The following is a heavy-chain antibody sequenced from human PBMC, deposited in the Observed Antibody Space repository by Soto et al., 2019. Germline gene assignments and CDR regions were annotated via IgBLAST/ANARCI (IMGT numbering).Heavy chain of an antibody. CDR1: GGSVTSGNYY. CDR2: VWYRGTT. V-gene: IGHV4-61*01. Sequence: PSETLSLTCTVSGGSVTSGNYYWSWIRQSPGKGLEWIGSVWYRGTTQYNPSLKSRVTISQDTSKNRFSLKLNSVTAADTAIYYCARYFYSSSGEQWLDPSGKGTWGTVSS. J-gene: IGHJ5*02. D-gene: IGHD3-22*01. CDR3: ARYFYSSSGEQWLDP.